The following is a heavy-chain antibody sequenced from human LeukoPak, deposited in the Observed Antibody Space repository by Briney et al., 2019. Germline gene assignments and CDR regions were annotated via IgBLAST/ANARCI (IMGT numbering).Heavy chain of an antibody. J-gene: IGHJ4*02. CDR3: AKRRDSGSYKALDY. V-gene: IGHV3-23*01. CDR1: GFPFNTYV. Sequence: GGSLRLSCAASGFPFNTYVMSWVRQAPGKGLEWVSAINGGGSNTYYADSVKGRFTISRDNSKNMVYLQMNSLRAEDTAVYYCAKRRDSGSYKALDYWGQGTLVTVSS. CDR2: INGGGSNT. D-gene: IGHD1-26*01.